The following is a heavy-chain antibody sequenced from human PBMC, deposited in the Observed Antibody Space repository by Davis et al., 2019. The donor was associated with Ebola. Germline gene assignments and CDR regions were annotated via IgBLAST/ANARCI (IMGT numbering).Heavy chain of an antibody. CDR2: TYYSGST. J-gene: IGHJ4*02. CDR3: ARVASYGDYFDY. Sequence: LRLSCAVSGGSISSGGYSWSWIRQPPGKGLEWIGYTYYSGSTHYNPSLKSRVTISGDTSRNQFSLKLSSVTAADTAVYYCARVASYGDYFDYWGLGMLVTVSS. V-gene: IGHV4-30-4*07. D-gene: IGHD5-18*01. CDR1: GGSISSGGYS.